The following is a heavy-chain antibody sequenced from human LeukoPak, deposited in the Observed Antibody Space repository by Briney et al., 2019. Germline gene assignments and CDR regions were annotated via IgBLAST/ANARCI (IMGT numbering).Heavy chain of an antibody. CDR1: GFTFSSYA. V-gene: IGHV4-34*01. J-gene: IGHJ5*02. CDR3: ARSIAVAGSNWFAP. Sequence: GSLRLSCVVSGFTFSSYAMSWIRQPPGKGLEWIGEINHSGSTNYNPSLKSRVTISVDTSKNQFSLKLSSVTAADTAVYYCARSIAVAGSNWFAPGGQEPLVTVSS. CDR2: INHSGST. D-gene: IGHD6-19*01.